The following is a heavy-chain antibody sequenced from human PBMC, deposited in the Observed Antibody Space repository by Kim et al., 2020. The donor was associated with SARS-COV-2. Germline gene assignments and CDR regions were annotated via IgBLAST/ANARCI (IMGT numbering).Heavy chain of an antibody. D-gene: IGHD2-2*01. Sequence: GGSLRLSCAASGFTFSSYGMHWVRQAPGKGLEWVAVIWYDGSNKYYADSVKGRFTISRDNSKNTLYLQMNSLRAEDTAVYYCARDCSRGCGFDYWGQGTLVTVSS. CDR3: ARDCSRGCGFDY. V-gene: IGHV3-33*01. CDR1: GFTFSSYG. CDR2: IWYDGSNK. J-gene: IGHJ4*02.